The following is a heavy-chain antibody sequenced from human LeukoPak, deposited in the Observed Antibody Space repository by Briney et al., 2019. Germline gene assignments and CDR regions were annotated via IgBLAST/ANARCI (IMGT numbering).Heavy chain of an antibody. J-gene: IGHJ6*03. CDR2: IYYSGST. CDR3: ARHLGGSSWSNPYYYYMDV. V-gene: IGHV4-39*01. CDR1: GGSISSSSYY. Sequence: SETLSLTCTVSGGSISSSSYYWGWIRQPPGKGLEWIGSIYYSGSTYYNPSLKSRVTISVDTSKNQFSLKLSSVTAADTAVYYCARHLGGSSWSNPYYYYMDVWGKGTTVTVSS. D-gene: IGHD6-13*01.